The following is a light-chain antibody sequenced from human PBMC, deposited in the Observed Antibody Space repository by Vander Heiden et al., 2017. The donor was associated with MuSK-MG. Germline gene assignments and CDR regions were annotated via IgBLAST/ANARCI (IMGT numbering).Light chain of an antibody. CDR1: QGISNW. CDR2: AGC. V-gene: IGKV1D-12*01. Sequence: DTHMIHSPSALSASVGDRVAIPFLATQGISNWLDRHQQRPVKTPKVLMYAGCSSQSGVPSRFSANATVSHLSLRVSSLQPKDIATNYRLLEYTLGITFGGGTRLEMK. CDR3: LLEYTLGIT. J-gene: IGKJ4*01.